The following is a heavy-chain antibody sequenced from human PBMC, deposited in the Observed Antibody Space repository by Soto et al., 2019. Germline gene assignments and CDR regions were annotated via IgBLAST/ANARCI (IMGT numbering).Heavy chain of an antibody. CDR3: AALYASGVEF. V-gene: IGHV1-18*01. D-gene: IGHD2-2*01. CDR2: ISAYNGNT. CDR1: GYTFTNYG. Sequence: ASVKVSCKASGYTFTNYGISWVRQAPGQGLEWMGWISAYNGNTKYAQKFQGRVTMTADASTDTVYMELNSLRSDDTAVYYCAALYASGVEFWGQGTMVTVSS. J-gene: IGHJ4*01.